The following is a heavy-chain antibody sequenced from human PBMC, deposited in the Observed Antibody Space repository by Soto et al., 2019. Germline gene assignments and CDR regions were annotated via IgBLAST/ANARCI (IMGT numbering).Heavy chain of an antibody. CDR3: ARLGCSGGSCYPLYYFYY. J-gene: IGHJ4*02. V-gene: IGHV4-59*08. CDR1: GGSISSYY. CDR2: IYYSGST. D-gene: IGHD2-15*01. Sequence: SETLSLICTVSGGSISSYYWSWIRQPPGKGLEWIGYIYYSGSTNYNPSLKSRVTISVDTSKNQFSLKLSSVTAADTAVYYCARLGCSGGSCYPLYYFYYWGQGTLVTVSS.